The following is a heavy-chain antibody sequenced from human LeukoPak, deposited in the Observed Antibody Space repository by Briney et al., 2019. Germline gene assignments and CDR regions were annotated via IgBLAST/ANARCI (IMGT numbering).Heavy chain of an antibody. CDR1: GFTFCDYA. V-gene: IGHV3-49*03. D-gene: IGHD1-1*01. Sequence: GGSLRLSCTVSGFTFCDYAMSWIRQAPGKGLEWVGFIRSKAYGETADYAASVKGRFTISRDDSKAIAYLQMNSLKTEDTAAYHCTRDRGAYNLYDYWGQGTLVTVSS. J-gene: IGHJ4*02. CDR2: IRSKAYGETA. CDR3: TRDRGAYNLYDY.